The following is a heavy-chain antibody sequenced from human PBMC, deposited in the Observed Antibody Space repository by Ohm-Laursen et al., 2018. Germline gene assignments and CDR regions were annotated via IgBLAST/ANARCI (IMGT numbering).Heavy chain of an antibody. D-gene: IGHD5-18*01. CDR1: RGSINNYY. CDR2: VSYSGTT. Sequence: SETLSLTCTVSRGSINNYYWTWIRQPPGKGLEWIGYVSYSGTTNYNPSIKSRVTISVDTSKNQFSLKLNSVTAADTAVYFCARDSRGGHLNTTLVTGKNLDSWGQGTLVTVSS. CDR3: ARDSRGGHLNTTLVTGKNLDS. V-gene: IGHV4-59*01. J-gene: IGHJ4*02.